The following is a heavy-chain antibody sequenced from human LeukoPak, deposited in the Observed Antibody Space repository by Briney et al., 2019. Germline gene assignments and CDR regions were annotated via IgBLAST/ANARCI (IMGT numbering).Heavy chain of an antibody. CDR2: ISSSSSTI. J-gene: IGHJ4*02. Sequence: PGGSLRLSCAASGFTFSFYTMNWVRQAPGKGLEWVSYISSSSSTIYYADSVEGRFTISRDNAKNSLYVQMNGLRDEDTAVYYCATVGAMGYFDYWGQGTLVTVSS. CDR1: GFTFSFYT. CDR3: ATVGAMGYFDY. D-gene: IGHD4/OR15-4a*01. V-gene: IGHV3-48*02.